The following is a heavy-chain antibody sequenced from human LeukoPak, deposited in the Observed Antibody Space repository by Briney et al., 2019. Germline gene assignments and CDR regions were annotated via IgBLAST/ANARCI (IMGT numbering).Heavy chain of an antibody. Sequence: GASVKVSCKASGYTFTSYYMHWVRRAPGQGLEWMGIINPSGGSTSYAQKFQGRVTMTRDTSTSTVYMELSSLRSEDTAVYYCARDSDPTQYYYDSSGYYYWGQGTLVTVSS. CDR2: INPSGGST. CDR3: ARDSDPTQYYYDSSGYYY. V-gene: IGHV1-46*01. D-gene: IGHD3-22*01. J-gene: IGHJ4*02. CDR1: GYTFTSYY.